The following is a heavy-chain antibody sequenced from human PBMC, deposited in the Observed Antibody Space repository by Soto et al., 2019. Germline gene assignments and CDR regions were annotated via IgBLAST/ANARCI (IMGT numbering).Heavy chain of an antibody. V-gene: IGHV4-59*01. CDR1: VGSISSYY. Sequence: SETLSLTCTVSVGSISSYYWSWIRHPPGKGLEWIGYIYYSGSTNYNPSLKSRVTISVDTSKNQFSLKLSSVTAADTAVYYCARGPLASRSWSGYYYLVFEYWGQGTLGTVSS. D-gene: IGHD3-22*01. CDR2: IYYSGST. CDR3: ARGPLASRSWSGYYYLVFEY. J-gene: IGHJ4*02.